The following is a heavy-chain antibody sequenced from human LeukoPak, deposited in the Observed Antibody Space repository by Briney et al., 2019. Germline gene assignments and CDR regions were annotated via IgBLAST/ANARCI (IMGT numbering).Heavy chain of an antibody. J-gene: IGHJ6*02. Sequence: GGSLRLSCAASGFTFSSYWMSWVRQAPGKGLEWVANIKQDGSDKYYVDSVKGRFTISRDNAKKSLYLQMNSLRAEDTAVYYCARDRIAVADYFEPDSYYYYAMDVWGQGTTVTVSS. D-gene: IGHD6-19*01. CDR1: GFTFSSYW. CDR2: IKQDGSDK. V-gene: IGHV3-7*01. CDR3: ARDRIAVADYFEPDSYYYYAMDV.